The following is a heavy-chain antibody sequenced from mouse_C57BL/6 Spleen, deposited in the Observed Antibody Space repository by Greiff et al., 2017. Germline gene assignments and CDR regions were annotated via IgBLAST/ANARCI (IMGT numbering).Heavy chain of an antibody. V-gene: IGHV1-61*01. CDR2: IYPSDSET. J-gene: IGHJ1*03. Sequence: VQLQQPGAELVRPGSSVKLSCKASGYTFTSYWMDWVKQRPGQGLEWIGNIYPSDSETHYNQKFKDKATLTVDKSSSTAYMQLSSLTSEDSAVYYCARHYYGSSHWYFDVWGTGTTVTVSS. CDR1: GYTFTSYW. CDR3: ARHYYGSSHWYFDV. D-gene: IGHD1-1*01.